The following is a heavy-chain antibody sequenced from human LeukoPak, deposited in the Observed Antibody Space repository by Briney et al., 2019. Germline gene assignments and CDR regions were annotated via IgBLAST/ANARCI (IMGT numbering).Heavy chain of an antibody. CDR3: ARGPAIPSYYYYCGMDG. J-gene: IGHJ6*04. CDR1: GGSFSGYY. D-gene: IGHD2-21*02. V-gene: IGHV4-34*01. Sequence: SETLSLTCAVYGGSFSGYYWSWIRQPPGKGLEWIGEINHTGSTDYNPSLKSRVTISVDRSKKQFSLKLSSVTAADTAVYYCARGPAIPSYYYYCGMDGWGKGTTVTVSS. CDR2: INHTGST.